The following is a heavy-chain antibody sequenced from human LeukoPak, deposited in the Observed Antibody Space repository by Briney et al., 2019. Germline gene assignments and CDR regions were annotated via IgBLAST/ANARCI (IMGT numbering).Heavy chain of an antibody. V-gene: IGHV1-8*01. Sequence: ASVKVSCKTSGYTFTSYDINWVRQATGQGLEWMGWMNPNSGNTGYAQKFQGRVTMTRNTSISTAYMELSSLRSEDTAVYYCATGVLRYFDWLSKGDAFDIWGQGTMVTVPS. CDR1: GYTFTSYD. CDR2: MNPNSGNT. J-gene: IGHJ3*02. CDR3: ATGVLRYFDWLSKGDAFDI. D-gene: IGHD3-9*01.